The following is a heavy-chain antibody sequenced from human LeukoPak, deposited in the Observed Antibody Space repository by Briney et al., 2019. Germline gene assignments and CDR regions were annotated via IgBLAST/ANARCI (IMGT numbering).Heavy chain of an antibody. CDR2: IRYDGNNK. D-gene: IGHD6-6*01. V-gene: IGHV3-30*02. CDR3: ARSSIAARTPPLMDV. CDR1: AIHLKSYG. J-gene: IGHJ6*04. Sequence: GSLKLSRAASAIHLKSYGLEWVRQAPGQGLGGVAVIRYDGNNKYYADSVKGRFTISRDNSKNTLYLQMNSLRAEDTAVYYCARSSIAARTPPLMDVWGKGTTVTVSS.